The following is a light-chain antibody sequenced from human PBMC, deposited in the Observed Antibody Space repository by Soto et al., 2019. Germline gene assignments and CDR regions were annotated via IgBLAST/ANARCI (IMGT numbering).Light chain of an antibody. V-gene: IGKV1-5*01. CDR3: LQYNSYPEA. CDR1: QSISSW. CDR2: AAS. J-gene: IGKJ1*01. Sequence: DIQMTQAPSTRSTSVGDSVTITCRASQSISSWLAWYQQKPGKAPKLLIYAASSLQSGVPSRFSGSGYGTEFTLTLSSLQPEDFATYYCLQYNSYPEAFGRGTKVDIK.